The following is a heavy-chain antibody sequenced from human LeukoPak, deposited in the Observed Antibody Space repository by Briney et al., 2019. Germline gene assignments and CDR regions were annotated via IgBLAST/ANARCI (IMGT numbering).Heavy chain of an antibody. J-gene: IGHJ4*02. Sequence: SETLSLTCTVSGYSISSGYYWGWIRQPPGKGLEWIGSIYHSGSTYYNPSLKSRVTISVDTSKNQFSLKLSSVTAADTAVYYCARVLVYDSSGYYAHFDYWGQGTLVTVSS. CDR2: IYHSGST. V-gene: IGHV4-38-2*02. CDR1: GYSISSGYY. CDR3: ARVLVYDSSGYYAHFDY. D-gene: IGHD3-22*01.